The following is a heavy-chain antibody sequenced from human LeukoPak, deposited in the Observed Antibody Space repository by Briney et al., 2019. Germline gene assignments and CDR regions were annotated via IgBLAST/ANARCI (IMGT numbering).Heavy chain of an antibody. J-gene: IGHJ4*02. CDR1: GFTFTNYG. CDR3: ARDLSPVVRASPMGY. Sequence: GGSLRLSCAASGFTFTNYGMHWVRQAPGKGLEWVALITYDGYYEYYSDSVKGRFTISSDTSKNTLYLQMNSLRAEDTAVYYCARDLSPVVRASPMGYWGQGTPVTVSS. D-gene: IGHD3-10*01. CDR2: ITYDGYYE. V-gene: IGHV3-30*03.